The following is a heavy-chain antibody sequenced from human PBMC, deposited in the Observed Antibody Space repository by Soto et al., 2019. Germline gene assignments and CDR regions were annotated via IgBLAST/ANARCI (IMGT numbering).Heavy chain of an antibody. CDR2: IYYSGST. V-gene: IGHV4-31*11. J-gene: IGHJ4*02. CDR3: ARGGAYYYGSGSYYYFDY. Sequence: TLSLTCAVYGGSFSGYYWSWIRQHPGKGLEWIGYIYYSGSTYYNPSLKSRVTISVDTSKNQFSLKLSSVTAADTAVYYCARGGAYYYGSGSYYYFDYWGQGTLVTVSS. CDR1: GGSFSGYY. D-gene: IGHD3-10*01.